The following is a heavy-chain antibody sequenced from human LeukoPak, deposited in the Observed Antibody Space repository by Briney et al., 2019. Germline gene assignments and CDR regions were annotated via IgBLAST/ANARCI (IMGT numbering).Heavy chain of an antibody. Sequence: SETLSLTCTVSGQSMSRGYFWGWIRQPPGKGLEWIGSVFHSGSTHYNPSLKSRVSLSVDTSKNHFSLKLDSVTAADTAMYYCAKSGGYGLIDYWGQGTRVTVSS. V-gene: IGHV4-38-2*02. CDR3: AKSGGYGLIDY. CDR2: VFHSGST. D-gene: IGHD1-26*01. CDR1: GQSMSRGYF. J-gene: IGHJ4*02.